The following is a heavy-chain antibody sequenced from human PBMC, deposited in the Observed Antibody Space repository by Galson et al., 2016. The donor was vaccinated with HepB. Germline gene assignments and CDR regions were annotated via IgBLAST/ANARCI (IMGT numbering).Heavy chain of an antibody. CDR3: TRARVTMIRTIIMPVDP. D-gene: IGHD3-10*01. Sequence: TLSLTCTVSGGSVSSSSFHWSWIRQPPGKGLEWLGYIFYTGRTSYNPSLKSRVTISIDTAKNQFSLKLTSVTAADTAVYYCTRARVTMIRTIIMPVDPWGQGTLVTVSS. V-gene: IGHV4-61*01. CDR1: GGSVSSSSFH. J-gene: IGHJ5*02. CDR2: IFYTGRT.